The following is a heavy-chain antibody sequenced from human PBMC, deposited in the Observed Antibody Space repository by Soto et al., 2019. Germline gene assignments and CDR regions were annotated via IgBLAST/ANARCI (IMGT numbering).Heavy chain of an antibody. CDR2: IKSKTDGGTT. CDR1: GFTFSNAW. CDR3: TTGGAARSYYYGMDV. J-gene: IGHJ6*02. V-gene: IGHV3-15*01. Sequence: SLRLSCAASGFTFSNAWMSWVRQAPGKGLEWVGRIKSKTDGGTTDYAAPVKGRFTISRDDSKNTLYLQMNSLKTEDTAVCYCTTGGAARSYYYGMDVWGQGTTVTVS. D-gene: IGHD6-6*01.